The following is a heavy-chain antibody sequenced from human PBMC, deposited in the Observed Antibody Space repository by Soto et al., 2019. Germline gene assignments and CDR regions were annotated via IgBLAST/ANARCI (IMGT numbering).Heavy chain of an antibody. D-gene: IGHD2-2*01. CDR2: ISSGSSTI. Sequence: LRLSCAASGFTFSTYSMNWVRQAPGKGLEWVSYISSGSSTIYYADSVKGRFTISRDNAKNSLYLQMDSLRAEDTAVYYATRSAYMDVPGTATTVTVAS. CDR3: TRSAYMDV. CDR1: GFTFSTYS. J-gene: IGHJ6*03. V-gene: IGHV3-48*01.